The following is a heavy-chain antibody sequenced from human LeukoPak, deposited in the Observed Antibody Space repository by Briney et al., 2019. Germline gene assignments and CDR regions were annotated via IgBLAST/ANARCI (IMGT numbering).Heavy chain of an antibody. V-gene: IGHV3-30*18. CDR1: GFTFSSYG. CDR2: ISYDGSNK. Sequence: GRSLRLSCAASGFTFSSYGMHWVRQAPGKGLEWVAVISYDGSNKYYADSVKGRFTISRDNSKNTLYLQMNSLRAEDTAVYYCAKSVGATKYYYYGMDVWGQGTTVTVSS. CDR3: AKSVGATKYYYYGMDV. D-gene: IGHD1-26*01. J-gene: IGHJ6*02.